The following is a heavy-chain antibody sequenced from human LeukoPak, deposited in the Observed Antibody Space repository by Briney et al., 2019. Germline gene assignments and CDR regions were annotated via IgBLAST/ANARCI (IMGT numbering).Heavy chain of an antibody. V-gene: IGHV1-2*02. CDR2: IHPNGGT. J-gene: IGHJ4*02. Sequence: ASVTVSCKASVYTFTVHYMHWLRQAPGQGPEWMGWIHPNGGTNYAPKFQGRVTLTRDTSISTAYMELSSLSSDDTAVYYCARMWSDYSHYDYWGQGTLVTVSS. CDR3: ARMWSDYSHYDY. CDR1: VYTFTVHY. D-gene: IGHD4-11*01.